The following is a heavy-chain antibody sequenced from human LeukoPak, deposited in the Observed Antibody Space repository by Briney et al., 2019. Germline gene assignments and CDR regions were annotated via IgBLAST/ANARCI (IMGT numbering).Heavy chain of an antibody. D-gene: IGHD3-16*02. V-gene: IGHV4-34*01. CDR1: GGAFSGYY. CDR2: INHSGST. CDR3: AIAFSGSYRIDY. J-gene: IGHJ4*02. Sequence: SGTLSLTCGVSGGAFSGYYWSWIRQPPGKGLEWIGEINHSGSTNYNPSLKSRVTISVDTSNNQFSLKLSSVTAANTAVYYGAIAFSGSYRIDYWGQGTLVTVSS.